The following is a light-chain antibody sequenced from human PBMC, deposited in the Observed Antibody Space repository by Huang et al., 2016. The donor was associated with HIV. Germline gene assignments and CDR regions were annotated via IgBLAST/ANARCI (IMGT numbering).Light chain of an antibody. Sequence: DIQMTQSPSTLSASVGDRVTITCRASQSISNWLAWYQQKPGKAPKLLIYNALGLQSGVSSRFSGSGSGAEFTLTISSLQPDDSATYYCQQYNGYPVTFGGGTKVEIK. V-gene: IGKV1-5*03. CDR1: QSISNW. CDR2: NAL. J-gene: IGKJ4*01. CDR3: QQYNGYPVT.